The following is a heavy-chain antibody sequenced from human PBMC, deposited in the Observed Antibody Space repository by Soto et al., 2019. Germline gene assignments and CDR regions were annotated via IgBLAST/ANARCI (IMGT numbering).Heavy chain of an antibody. D-gene: IGHD6-19*01. CDR2: ISYDGSNQ. Sequence: QEQLAESGGGVVQPGGSLRLSCAASGFNFSTFGMHWVRQAPGQEPEWVAVISYDGSNQNYADSVKGRFTISRDNSKNTLYLQMNSLRVGDTALYYCAKEGRQWLIYYYYGMDVWGQGTTVTVSS. J-gene: IGHJ6*02. CDR1: GFNFSTFG. CDR3: AKEGRQWLIYYYYGMDV. V-gene: IGHV3-30*18.